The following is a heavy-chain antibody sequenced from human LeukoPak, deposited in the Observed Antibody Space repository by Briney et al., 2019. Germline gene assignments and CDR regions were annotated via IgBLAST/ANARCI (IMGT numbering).Heavy chain of an antibody. Sequence: ASVKASCKASGGTFSSYAISWVRQAPGQGLEWMGGIIPIFGTANYAQKFQGRVTITADESTSTAYMELSSLRSEDTAVYYCARDNIGREYRGYSGYEHNYWGQGTLVTVSS. CDR1: GGTFSSYA. CDR2: IIPIFGTA. CDR3: ARDNIGREYRGYSGYEHNY. V-gene: IGHV1-69*13. D-gene: IGHD5-12*01. J-gene: IGHJ4*02.